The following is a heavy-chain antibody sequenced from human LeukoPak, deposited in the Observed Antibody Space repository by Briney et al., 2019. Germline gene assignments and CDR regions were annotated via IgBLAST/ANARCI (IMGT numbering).Heavy chain of an antibody. CDR3: ARDRYCSSTSCDDYYYYYYMDV. CDR1: VYTFTSYG. V-gene: IGHV1-18*01. D-gene: IGHD2-2*01. J-gene: IGHJ6*03. CDR2: ISAYNGNT. Sequence: ASVKVPCKASVYTFTSYGISWVRQAPAQGLEWMGWISAYNGNTNYAQKLQGRVTMTTDTSTSTAYMELRSLRSDDTAVYYCARDRYCSSTSCDDYYYYYYMDVWGKGTTVTVSS.